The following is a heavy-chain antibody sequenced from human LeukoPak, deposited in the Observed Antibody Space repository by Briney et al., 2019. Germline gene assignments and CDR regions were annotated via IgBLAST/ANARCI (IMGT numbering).Heavy chain of an antibody. CDR1: GGTFSSYA. D-gene: IGHD6-19*01. CDR2: IIPIFGTA. J-gene: IGHJ4*02. Sequence: ASVKVSCMASGGTFSSYAISWVRQAPGQGLEWMGGIIPIFGTANYAQKFQGRVTITADESTSTAYMELSSLRSEDTAVYYCARDLAGAVADYFDYWGQGTLVTVSS. CDR3: ARDLAGAVADYFDY. V-gene: IGHV1-69*13.